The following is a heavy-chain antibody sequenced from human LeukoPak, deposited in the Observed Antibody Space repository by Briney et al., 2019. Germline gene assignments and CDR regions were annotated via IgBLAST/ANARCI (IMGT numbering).Heavy chain of an antibody. V-gene: IGHV4-39*07. CDR1: GGSISSSSYY. D-gene: IGHD5-24*01. CDR3: ARDWISGGDSDGYNPGLDY. CDR2: IYYSGST. J-gene: IGHJ4*02. Sequence: SETLSLTCTVSGGSISSSSYYWGWIRQPPGKGLEWIGSIYYSGSTYYNPSLKSRVTISVDTSKNQFSLKLSSVTAADTAVYYCARDWISGGDSDGYNPGLDYWGQGTLVTVSS.